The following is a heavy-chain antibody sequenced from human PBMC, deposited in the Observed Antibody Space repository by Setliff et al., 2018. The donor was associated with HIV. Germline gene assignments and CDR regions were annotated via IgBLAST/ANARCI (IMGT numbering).Heavy chain of an antibody. CDR2: IHTTGST. V-gene: IGHV4-61*09. J-gene: IGHJ3*02. CDR3: ARNDAFDI. Sequence: KPSETLSLTCSVSGDSISSGSYYWSWIRLPAGKGLEWIGQIHTTGSTNYNPSLKSRVTISIDTSKNQFSLKLSSVTAADTAVYYCARNDAFDIWGQGTLVTVSS. CDR1: GDSISSGSYY.